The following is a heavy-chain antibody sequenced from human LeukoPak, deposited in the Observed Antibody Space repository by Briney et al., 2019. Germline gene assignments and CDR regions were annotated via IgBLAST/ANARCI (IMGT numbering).Heavy chain of an antibody. CDR2: IASNTDGGTT. Sequence: GGSLRLSCAASHFTFTNRWMNWVRQAPGKGLEWVGRIASNTDGGTTDYAAPVKGRFTISRDDSKNALYLQMNSLKTEDTALYYCTTRTTTTIYWGQGTLVIVSS. J-gene: IGHJ4*02. CDR3: TTRTTTTIY. D-gene: IGHD1-7*01. CDR1: HFTFTNRW. V-gene: IGHV3-15*07.